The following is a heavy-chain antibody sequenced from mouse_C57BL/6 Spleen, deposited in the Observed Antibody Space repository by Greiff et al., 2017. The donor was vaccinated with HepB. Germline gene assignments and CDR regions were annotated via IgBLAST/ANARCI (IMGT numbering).Heavy chain of an antibody. CDR3: ARNYYGSSGFAY. D-gene: IGHD1-1*01. CDR1: GFTFSDYG. V-gene: IGHV5-17*01. Sequence: EVKVIESGGGLVKPGGSLKLSCAASGFTFSDYGMHWVRQAPEKGLEWVAYISSGSSTIYYADTVKGRFTISRDNAKNTLFLQMTSLRSEDTAMYYCARNYYGSSGFAYWGQGTLVTVSA. CDR2: ISSGSSTI. J-gene: IGHJ3*01.